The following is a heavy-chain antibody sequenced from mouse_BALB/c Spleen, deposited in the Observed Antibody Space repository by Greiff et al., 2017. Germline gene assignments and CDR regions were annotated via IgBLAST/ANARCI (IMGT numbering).Heavy chain of an antibody. Sequence: EVKLQESGPSLVKPSQTLSLTCSVTGDSITSGYWNWIRKFPGNKLEYMGYISYSGSTYYNPSLKSRISITRDTSKNQYYLQLNSVTTEDTATYYCARSPDYDVSWFAYWGQGTLVTVSA. J-gene: IGHJ3*01. D-gene: IGHD2-4*01. CDR2: ISYSGST. V-gene: IGHV3-8*02. CDR3: ARSPDYDVSWFAY. CDR1: GDSITSGY.